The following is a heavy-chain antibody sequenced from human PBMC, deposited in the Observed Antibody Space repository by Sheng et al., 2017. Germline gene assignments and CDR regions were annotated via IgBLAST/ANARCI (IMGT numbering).Heavy chain of an antibody. Sequence: QVQLVESGGGLVKPGGSLRLSCAASGFSFTDYYMTWMRKAPGKGLEWVSYFSNTGYTIYYADFVKGRFTISRDNAKNSLYLQMNSLRVEDTAIYYCARGPRGTRYIDVWGQGTLVTVSS. V-gene: IGHV3-11*04. D-gene: IGHD3-9*01. J-gene: IGHJ4*02. CDR1: GFSFTDYY. CDR3: ARGPRGTRYIDV. CDR2: FSNTGYTI.